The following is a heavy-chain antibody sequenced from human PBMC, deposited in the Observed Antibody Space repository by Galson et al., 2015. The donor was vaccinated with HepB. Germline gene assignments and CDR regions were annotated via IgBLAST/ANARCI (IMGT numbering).Heavy chain of an antibody. J-gene: IGHJ4*02. V-gene: IGHV3-49*03. Sequence: LRLSCAASGFTFGDYAMSWFRQAPGKGLEWVGFMRSKGYGGTTEYAASVKGRFTISRNESKNIAYLQMNSLNIEDTAVYYCTRELFSGWLIFDYWGQGSLVTVSS. CDR3: TRELFSGWLIFDY. CDR2: MRSKGYGGTT. CDR1: GFTFGDYA. D-gene: IGHD6-19*01.